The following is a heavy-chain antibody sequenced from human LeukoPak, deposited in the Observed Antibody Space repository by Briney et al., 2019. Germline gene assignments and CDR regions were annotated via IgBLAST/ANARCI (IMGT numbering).Heavy chain of an antibody. CDR1: GFTFSNYA. Sequence: GGSLRLSCAASGFTFSNYAMSWVRQAPGKGLEWVSAISGSASSTYYADSVKGRFTISRDNAKNSLYLQMNSLRAEDTAVYYCAREGYSYGTSIDYWGQGTLVTVSS. J-gene: IGHJ4*02. V-gene: IGHV3-23*01. D-gene: IGHD5-18*01. CDR2: ISGSASST. CDR3: AREGYSYGTSIDY.